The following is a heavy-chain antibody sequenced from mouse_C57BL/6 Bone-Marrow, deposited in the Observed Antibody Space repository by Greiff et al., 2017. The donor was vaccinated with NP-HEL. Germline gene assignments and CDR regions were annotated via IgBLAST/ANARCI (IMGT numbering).Heavy chain of an antibody. V-gene: IGHV1-55*01. CDR3: ARGVDY. Sequence: QVQLQQPGAELVKPGASVKMSCKASGYTFTSYWITWVKQRPGQGLEWIGDIDPETGGNAYNQKFKGKAILTADKSSSTAYMQLKSLTSEDSAVYYCARGVDYWGQGTTLTVSS. CDR1: GYTFTSYW. J-gene: IGHJ2*01. CDR2: IDPETGGN.